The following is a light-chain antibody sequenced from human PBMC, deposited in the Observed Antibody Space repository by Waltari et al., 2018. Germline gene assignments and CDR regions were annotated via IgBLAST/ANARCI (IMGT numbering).Light chain of an antibody. J-gene: IGKJ4*01. CDR3: QQYSTYSTT. CDR2: RAS. CDR1: QSISVW. Sequence: DIQMTQSPSTLSASIGDRITITCRASQSISVWLAWYQQKPGRAPKLLIFRASSLESGVPSRFGGSGSGTEFTLTISSLQPDDFATYYCQQYSTYSTTFGGGTKVEIK. V-gene: IGKV1-5*03.